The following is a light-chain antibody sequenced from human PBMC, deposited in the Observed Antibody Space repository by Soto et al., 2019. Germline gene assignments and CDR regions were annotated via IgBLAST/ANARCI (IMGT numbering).Light chain of an antibody. CDR1: SSDVGAYNF. Sequence: QSALTQPASVSGSRGQSITISCTGTSSDVGAYNFVSWYQQHPGKLPKLMIFDVSRRPSGVSDRFSGSKSGNTASLTISGRQSEYEGDYYCSSYTSSSTHGFGSGTKVTVL. CDR2: DVS. J-gene: IGLJ1*01. V-gene: IGLV2-14*03. CDR3: SSYTSSSTHG.